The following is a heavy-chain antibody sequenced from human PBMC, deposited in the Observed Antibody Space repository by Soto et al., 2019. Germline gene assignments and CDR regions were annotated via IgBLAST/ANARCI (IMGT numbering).Heavy chain of an antibody. Sequence: GGSLRLSCAASGFTFSSYGMHWVRQAPGKGLEWVAVIWCDGSNKYYADSVKGRFTISRDNSKNTLYLQMNSLRAEDTAVYYCARGSGAYYYGSGSYYNTQTYDYWGQGTLVTVSS. CDR1: GFTFSSYG. V-gene: IGHV3-33*01. J-gene: IGHJ4*02. CDR2: IWCDGSNK. CDR3: ARGSGAYYYGSGSYYNTQTYDY. D-gene: IGHD3-10*01.